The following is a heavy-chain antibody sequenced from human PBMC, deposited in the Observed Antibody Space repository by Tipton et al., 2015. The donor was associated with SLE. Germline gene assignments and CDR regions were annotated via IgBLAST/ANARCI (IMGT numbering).Heavy chain of an antibody. J-gene: IGHJ4*01. Sequence: TLSLTCAVYGGAFSGYYWSWIRQPPGKGLEWIGYIYYSGSTNYNPSLKSRVTISVDTSKNQFSLNLSSVTAADTAVYYCARVSQWLVSYYFDYWGQGTLGTVSS. V-gene: IGHV4-59*01. CDR1: GGAFSGYY. D-gene: IGHD6-19*01. CDR3: ARVSQWLVSYYFDY. CDR2: IYYSGST.